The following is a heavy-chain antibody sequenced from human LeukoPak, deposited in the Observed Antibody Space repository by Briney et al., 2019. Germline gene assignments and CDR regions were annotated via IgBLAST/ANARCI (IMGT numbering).Heavy chain of an antibody. D-gene: IGHD2-15*01. CDR1: GFTFSNAW. J-gene: IGHJ5*02. CDR2: IKSKTDGGTT. CDR3: TRYCSGGSCSNWFDP. Sequence: GGSLRLSCAASGFTFSNAWMNWVRQAPGKGLEWVARIKSKTDGGTTDYAAPVKGRFTISRDDSKNTLYLQMNSLKTEDTAVYYCTRYCSGGSCSNWFDPWGQGTLVTVSS. V-gene: IGHV3-15*07.